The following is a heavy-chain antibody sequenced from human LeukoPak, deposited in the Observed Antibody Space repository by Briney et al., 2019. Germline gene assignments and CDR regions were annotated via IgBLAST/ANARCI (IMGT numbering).Heavy chain of an antibody. V-gene: IGHV3-7*01. D-gene: IGHD2-15*01. CDR2: IKQDGSEQ. Sequence: GGSLRLSCAASGFTFSSYWMSWVRQAPGKGLEWVANIKQDGSEQYYVDSVKGRFTISRDNAKNSLYLQMNSLRAEDTAVYYCARVGYCSGGSCYGVGWFDPWGQGTLVTVSS. CDR1: GFTFSSYW. CDR3: ARVGYCSGGSCYGVGWFDP. J-gene: IGHJ5*02.